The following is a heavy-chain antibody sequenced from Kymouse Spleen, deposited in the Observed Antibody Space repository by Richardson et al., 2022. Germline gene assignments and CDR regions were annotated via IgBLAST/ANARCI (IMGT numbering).Heavy chain of an antibody. CDR3: AKETGTTRGYYFDY. CDR2: ISYDGSNK. V-gene: IGHV3-30*18. J-gene: IGHJ4*02. Sequence: QVQLVESGGGVVQPGRSLRLSCAASGFTFSSYGMHWVRQAPGKGLEWVAVISYDGSNKYYADSVKGRFTISRDNSKNTLYLQMNSLRAEDTAVYYCAKETGTTRGYYFDYWGQGTLVTVSS. CDR1: GFTFSSYG. D-gene: IGHD1-7*01.